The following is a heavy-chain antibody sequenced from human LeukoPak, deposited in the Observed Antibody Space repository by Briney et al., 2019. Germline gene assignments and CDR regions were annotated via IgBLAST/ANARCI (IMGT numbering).Heavy chain of an antibody. J-gene: IGHJ6*02. D-gene: IGHD2-15*01. V-gene: IGHV3-66*01. Sequence: GGSLRLSCAASGFTVKSNYMSWVRQAPGKGLEWVSVIYSGGSTYYADSVKGRFTISRDNSKNTLYLQMNSLRAEDTAVYYCARVGFRCSGGSCYPSDYYYYGMDVWGQGTTVTVS. CDR2: IYSGGST. CDR3: ARVGFRCSGGSCYPSDYYYYGMDV. CDR1: GFTVKSNY.